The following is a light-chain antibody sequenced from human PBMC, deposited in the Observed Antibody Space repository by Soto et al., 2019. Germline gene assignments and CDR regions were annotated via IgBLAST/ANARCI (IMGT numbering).Light chain of an antibody. CDR3: QQYNSYPIT. CDR2: KAS. J-gene: IGKJ5*01. CDR1: QSISSL. Sequence: DIQMTQSPSTLSASVGDRVTITCRASQSISSLLAWYQQKPGRAPTLLIYKASTLESGVPSRFSGSGSGTEFSLTISSLQPDDSATYYCQQYNSYPITFGQGTRLEIK. V-gene: IGKV1-5*03.